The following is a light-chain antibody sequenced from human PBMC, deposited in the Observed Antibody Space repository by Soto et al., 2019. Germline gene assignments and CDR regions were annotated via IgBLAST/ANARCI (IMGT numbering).Light chain of an antibody. Sequence: EIVMTQSPATLSVSPGERATLSFRASQSVSSNLAWYQQKPGQAPRLLIYGASSRATGIPDRFSGSGSGTDFTLTISRLEPEDFAVYYCQQYGSSLITFGQGTRLEIK. J-gene: IGKJ5*01. CDR1: QSVSSN. CDR2: GAS. V-gene: IGKV3-20*01. CDR3: QQYGSSLIT.